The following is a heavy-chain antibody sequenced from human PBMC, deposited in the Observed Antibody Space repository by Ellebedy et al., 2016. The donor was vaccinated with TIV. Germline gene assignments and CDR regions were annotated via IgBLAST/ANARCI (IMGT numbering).Heavy chain of an antibody. CDR2: INPNSGGT. Sequence: AASVKVSCKASGYTFTGYYMHWVRQAPGQGREWMGWINPNSGGTNYAQKFQGWVTMTRDTSISTAYMELSRLRSDDTAVYYCARAGPYYDFWGGYYTFDYWGQGTLVTVSS. J-gene: IGHJ4*02. D-gene: IGHD3-3*01. CDR1: GYTFTGYY. V-gene: IGHV1-2*04. CDR3: ARAGPYYDFWGGYYTFDY.